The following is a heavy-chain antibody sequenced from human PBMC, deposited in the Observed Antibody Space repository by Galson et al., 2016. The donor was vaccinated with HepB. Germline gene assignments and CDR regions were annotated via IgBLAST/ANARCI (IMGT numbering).Heavy chain of an antibody. V-gene: IGHV2-5*02. CDR3: ARLTMIRGVMWDY. Sequence: PALVKPTQTLTLTCTFSGFSLSTGGLGVGWIRQPPGKALEWLALIYWDDDKRYSPSLKNRITITKDTSRNQVVLTITNMDPVDTATYYCARLTMIRGVMWDYWGQGTLVTVSS. J-gene: IGHJ4*02. CDR2: IYWDDDK. D-gene: IGHD3-10*01. CDR1: GFSLSTGGLG.